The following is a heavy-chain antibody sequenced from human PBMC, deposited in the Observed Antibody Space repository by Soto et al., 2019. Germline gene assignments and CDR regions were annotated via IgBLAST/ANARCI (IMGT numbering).Heavy chain of an antibody. CDR2: VNPNSGGT. Sequence: QVHLVQSGAEVRKPGASVMVSCKASGYSFTDFYIFWVRQAPGQGPEWMAWVNPNSGGTTSAQKFQGRVSLTTDTPATTSYMYLKNLKSEDTGVYFCARGPRTGFDLWGQGTLVIVSS. CDR1: GYSFTDFY. D-gene: IGHD7-27*01. V-gene: IGHV1-2*02. CDR3: ARGPRTGFDL. J-gene: IGHJ4*02.